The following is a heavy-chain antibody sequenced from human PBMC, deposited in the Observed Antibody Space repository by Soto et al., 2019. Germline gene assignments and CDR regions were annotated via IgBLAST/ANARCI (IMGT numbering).Heavy chain of an antibody. D-gene: IGHD5-12*01. J-gene: IGHJ4*02. Sequence: EVQLLESGGGLVQPGGSLRLSCEASGFNFRRYSMSWVRQAPGKGLEWVSGISGRGGSPYYADSVKGRFTISKDRAKDALYMQLTSLTAADTGVYYCANGKETGYRVAFDSWGQGAPVTVSS. CDR2: ISGRGGSP. CDR3: ANGKETGYRVAFDS. V-gene: IGHV3-23*01. CDR1: GFNFRRYS.